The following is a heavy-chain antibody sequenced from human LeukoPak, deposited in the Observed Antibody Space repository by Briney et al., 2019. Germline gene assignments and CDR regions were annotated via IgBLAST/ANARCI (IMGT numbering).Heavy chain of an antibody. J-gene: IGHJ4*02. CDR2: VYYSGNT. CDR3: ASTSPKYYYESSGYSSLFDN. CDR1: AGSISSDSYY. Sequence: SETLSLTCTVSAGSISSDSYYWGWIRQAPGKGLEWLGIVYYSGNTYYNPSLKSRLTISVDTSKNQFSLKLRSVTAADTALYYCASTSPKYYYESSGYSSLFDNWGQGTLVTVSS. V-gene: IGHV4-39*07. D-gene: IGHD3-22*01.